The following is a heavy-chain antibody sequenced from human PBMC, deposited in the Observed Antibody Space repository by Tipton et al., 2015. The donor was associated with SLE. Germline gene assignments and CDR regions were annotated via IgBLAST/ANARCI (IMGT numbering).Heavy chain of an antibody. J-gene: IGHJ6*03. Sequence: TLSLTCTVSAGSITSSSYYRAWIRQPPGKGLAWIGTIYHSGSTDYNPSLKSRVTISVDTSKKQFSLKLRSVTAADTAVYYCARLKGRLELPGYHYYMDVWCKGTTVTVSS. V-gene: IGHV4-39*01. CDR1: AGSITSSSYY. CDR2: IYHSGST. CDR3: ARLKGRLELPGYHYYMDV. D-gene: IGHD1-7*01.